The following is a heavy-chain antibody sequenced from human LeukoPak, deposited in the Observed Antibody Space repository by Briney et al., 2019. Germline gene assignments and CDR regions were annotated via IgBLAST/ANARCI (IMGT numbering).Heavy chain of an antibody. CDR1: GYSISTGYY. Sequence: LSLTCTVSGYSISTGYYWGWIRQPPGKGLEWVSYISSSGSTIYYADSVKGRFTISRDNAKNSLYLQMNSLRAEDTAVYYCARCGDGLPCDFDYWGQGTLVTVSS. CDR2: ISSSGSTI. D-gene: IGHD3-10*01. CDR3: ARCGDGLPCDFDY. V-gene: IGHV3-11*04. J-gene: IGHJ4*02.